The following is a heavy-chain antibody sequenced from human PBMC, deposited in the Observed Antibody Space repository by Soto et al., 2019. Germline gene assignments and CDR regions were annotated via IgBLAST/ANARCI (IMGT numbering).Heavy chain of an antibody. CDR3: ARDAYYDFWVSVTRCGMAV. D-gene: IGHD3-3*01. CDR1: GYTFTSYA. Sequence: ASAKVSCKASGYTFTSYAISWVRQAPGQGLEWMGWISAYNGNTNYAQKLQGRVTMTTDTSTSTAYMELRSLRSDDTAVYYCARDAYYDFWVSVTRCGMAVWGQGTTVTVSS. CDR2: ISAYNGNT. V-gene: IGHV1-18*01. J-gene: IGHJ6*02.